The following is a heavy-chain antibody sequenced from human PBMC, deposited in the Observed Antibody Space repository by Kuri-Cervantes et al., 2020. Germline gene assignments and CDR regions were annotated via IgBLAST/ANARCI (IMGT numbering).Heavy chain of an antibody. V-gene: IGHV4-4*07. CDR1: GGSISSYY. CDR2: IYTSGST. CDR3: ARHSGHKSGSYHSSFGY. J-gene: IGHJ4*02. D-gene: IGHD1-26*01. Sequence: GSLRLSCTVSGGSISSYYWSWIRQPAGKGLEWIGRIYTSGSTNYNPSLKSRVTISVDTSKNQFSLKLSSVTAADTAVYYCARHSGHKSGSYHSSFGYGGQGTLVTVSS.